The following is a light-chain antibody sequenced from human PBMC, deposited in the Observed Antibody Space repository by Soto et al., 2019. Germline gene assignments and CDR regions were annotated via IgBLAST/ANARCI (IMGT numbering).Light chain of an antibody. CDR1: QSGSSSY. J-gene: IGKJ1*01. CDR2: GAS. CDR3: QQYGSTPWT. Sequence: EIVLTQSPGTLSLPPGEIATLSCRVSQSGSSSYLAWYQQKSGQAPRLLIYGASSRATGIPDRFSGSGSGTDSTVIITRLESEDLAVYYCQQYGSTPWTFGEVTKVE. V-gene: IGKV3-20*01.